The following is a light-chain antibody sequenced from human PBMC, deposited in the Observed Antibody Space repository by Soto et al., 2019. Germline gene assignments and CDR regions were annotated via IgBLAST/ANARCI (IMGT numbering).Light chain of an antibody. Sequence: EIVMTQSPVTLSVSPGERVTLSCRASQSISNYVAWYQQKPGQTPRLFIYGVSTRAAGIPDRFSGSGSVTDFTLTISRLESEDFGVYYCAQYGNSPWTFGQGTKVDIK. J-gene: IGKJ1*01. CDR1: QSISNY. CDR3: AQYGNSPWT. CDR2: GVS. V-gene: IGKV3D-15*02.